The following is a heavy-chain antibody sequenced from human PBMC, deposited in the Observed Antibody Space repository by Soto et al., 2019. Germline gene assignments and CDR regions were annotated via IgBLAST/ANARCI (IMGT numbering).Heavy chain of an antibody. CDR1: GFTFSSYD. D-gene: IGHD3-22*01. Sequence: GGSLRLSCSASGFTFSSYDMHWVRQGTGKGLEWVSAIGTTGDTYYAGSVKGRFTISRENAKNSLYLQMNSLRAGDTAIYFCARAIGPTLFDYWGQGTLVTVS. J-gene: IGHJ4*02. CDR3: ARAIGPTLFDY. CDR2: IGTTGDT. V-gene: IGHV3-13*04.